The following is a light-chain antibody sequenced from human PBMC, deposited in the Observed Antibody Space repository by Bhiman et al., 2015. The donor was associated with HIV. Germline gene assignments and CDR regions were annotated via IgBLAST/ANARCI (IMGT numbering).Light chain of an antibody. Sequence: QSVLTQPPSVSGAPGQRVTISCTGSSSNIGAGYDVHWFQQLPGTAPKLLIYGNSIRPSGVPDRFSGSKSGTSATLGITGLQTGDEADYYCGTWDSSLSAVVFGGGTKLTVL. CDR3: GTWDSSLSAVV. CDR2: GNS. V-gene: IGLV1-40*01. CDR1: SSNIGAGYD. J-gene: IGLJ2*01.